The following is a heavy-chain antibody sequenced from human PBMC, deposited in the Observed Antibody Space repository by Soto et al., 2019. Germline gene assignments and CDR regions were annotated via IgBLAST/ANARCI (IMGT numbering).Heavy chain of an antibody. Sequence: ASVKVSCKASGYTFTSYGISWVRQAPGQGLEWMGWISAYNGNTNYAQKFQGRVTMTTDTSTSTVYMELRSLRSDDTAVYYCARESGGATATLDYYYFYMDVWGKGTTVTVSS. CDR1: GYTFTSYG. D-gene: IGHD5-12*01. J-gene: IGHJ6*03. V-gene: IGHV1-18*01. CDR2: ISAYNGNT. CDR3: ARESGGATATLDYYYFYMDV.